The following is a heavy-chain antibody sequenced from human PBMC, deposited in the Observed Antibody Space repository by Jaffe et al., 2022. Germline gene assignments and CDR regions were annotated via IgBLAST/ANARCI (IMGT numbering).Heavy chain of an antibody. CDR2: INPSGGST. V-gene: IGHV1-46*03. J-gene: IGHJ6*03. Sequence: QVQLVQSGAEVKKPGASVKVSCKASGYTFTSYYMHWVRQAPGQGLEWMGIINPSGGSTSYAQKFQGRVTMTRDTSTSTVYMELSSLRSEDTAVYYCARGWFRELLSPRPDMDVWGKGTTVTVSS. CDR3: ARGWFRELLSPRPDMDV. CDR1: GYTFTSYY. D-gene: IGHD3-10*01.